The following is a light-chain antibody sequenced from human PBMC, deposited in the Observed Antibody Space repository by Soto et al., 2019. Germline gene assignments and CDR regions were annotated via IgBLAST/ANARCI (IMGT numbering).Light chain of an antibody. V-gene: IGLV6-57*04. Sequence: NFMLTQPHSVSESPGKTLSISCTRSSGNIANIYVQWYQQRQGSAPTTVIYENNQRLSGVPDRFSGSTDGSSNSASLTISGLQTEDEADYYCQSYDSDFVVFGGGTKLTVL. CDR1: SGNIANIY. CDR3: QSYDSDFVV. CDR2: ENN. J-gene: IGLJ2*01.